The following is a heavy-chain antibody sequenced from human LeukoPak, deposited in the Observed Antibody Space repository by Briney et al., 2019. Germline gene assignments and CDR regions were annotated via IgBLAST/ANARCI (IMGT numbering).Heavy chain of an antibody. CDR1: GFTFSSYA. V-gene: IGHV3-30*04. J-gene: IGHJ4*02. CDR2: ISYDGSNK. CDR3: AKVGAMILQHYFDY. Sequence: PGRSLRLSCAASGFTFSSYAMHWVRQAPGKGLEWVAVISYDGSNKYYADSVRGRFTISRDNSKNTLYLQMNSLRAGDTAVYYCAKVGAMILQHYFDYWGQGTLVTVSS. D-gene: IGHD3-22*01.